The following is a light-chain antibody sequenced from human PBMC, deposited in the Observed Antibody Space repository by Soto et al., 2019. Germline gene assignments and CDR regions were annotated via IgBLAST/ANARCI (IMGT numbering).Light chain of an antibody. CDR2: SAS. CDR1: QGIRND. V-gene: IGKV1-17*01. J-gene: IGKJ1*01. Sequence: IQMTQSPSSLSASVGDRVSITCRASQGIRNDIGWNQQKPGEAPRRLIYSASNLQSGVPSRFSGSGSWTEFILTIGSLQPEDAACYYCLQHNTYPWTFGQGTKVEIK. CDR3: LQHNTYPWT.